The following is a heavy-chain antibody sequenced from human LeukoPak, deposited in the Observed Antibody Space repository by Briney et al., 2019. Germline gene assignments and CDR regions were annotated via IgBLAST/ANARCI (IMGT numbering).Heavy chain of an antibody. CDR1: GGSFSGYY. Sequence: PTETLSLTCAVYGGSFSGYYWSWIRQPPGKGLEWIGEINHSGSTNYNPSLKSRGTISVDTSKNQFSLKLSSVTAADTAVYYCARRRYYGDFFDYWGQGTLVTVSS. CDR2: INHSGST. CDR3: ARRRYYGDFFDY. J-gene: IGHJ4*02. V-gene: IGHV4-34*01. D-gene: IGHD3-9*01.